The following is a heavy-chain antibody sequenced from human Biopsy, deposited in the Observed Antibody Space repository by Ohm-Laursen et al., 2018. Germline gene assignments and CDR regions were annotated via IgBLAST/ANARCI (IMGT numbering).Heavy chain of an antibody. J-gene: IGHJ4*02. D-gene: IGHD4-17*01. CDR2: IRGGGDDT. Sequence: SLRLSCSASGFTFSSYAMTWVRQAPGKGLEWVSAIRGGGDDTSYADSVKGRFTISRDNSKNTLYLQMNSLRAEDTAVYYCALAAAQTVTHFDYWGQGTLVTVSS. CDR1: GFTFSSYA. V-gene: IGHV3-23*01. CDR3: ALAAAQTVTHFDY.